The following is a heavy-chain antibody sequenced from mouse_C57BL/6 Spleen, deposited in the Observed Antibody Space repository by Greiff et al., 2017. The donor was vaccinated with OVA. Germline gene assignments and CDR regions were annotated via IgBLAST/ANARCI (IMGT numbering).Heavy chain of an antibody. D-gene: IGHD2-1*01. CDR1: GFSFNTYA. CDR2: IRSKSNNYAT. Sequence: EVKLMESGGGLVQPKGSLKLSCAASGFSFNTYAMNWVRQAPGKGLEWVARIRSKSNNYATYYADSVKDRFTISRDDSESMLYLQMNNLKTEDTAMYYCVRHYGNYDWYFDVWGTGTTVTVSS. CDR3: VRHYGNYDWYFDV. J-gene: IGHJ1*03. V-gene: IGHV10-1*01.